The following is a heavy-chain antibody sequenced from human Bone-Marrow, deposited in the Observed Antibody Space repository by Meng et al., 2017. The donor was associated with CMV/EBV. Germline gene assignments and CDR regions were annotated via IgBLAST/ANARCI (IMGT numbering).Heavy chain of an antibody. CDR3: TRERTMTWIQPPAWYYFDY. CDR2: IRSKAYGGTT. Sequence: GGSLRLSCTASGFTFGDYAMSWVRQAPGKGLEWVGFIRSKAYGGTTEYAASVKGRFTISRDDSKSIAYLQMNSLKTEDTAVYYCTRERTMTWIQPPAWYYFDYWGQGTLVTVSS. V-gene: IGHV3-49*04. J-gene: IGHJ4*02. D-gene: IGHD5-18*01. CDR1: GFTFGDYA.